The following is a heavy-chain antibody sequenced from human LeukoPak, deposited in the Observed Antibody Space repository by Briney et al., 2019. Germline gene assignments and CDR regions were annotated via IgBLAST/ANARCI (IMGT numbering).Heavy chain of an antibody. J-gene: IGHJ4*02. V-gene: IGHV3-64*04. CDR2: ISSNGGST. D-gene: IGHD4-17*01. CDR3: ARDLAGGDYGLVDC. CDR1: GFTFSSYA. Sequence: PGGSLRLSCSASGFTFSSYAMHWVRQAPGKGLEYVSAISSNGGSTYYADSVKGRFTISRDNSKNMLYLQMNSLRAEDTAVYYCARDLAGGDYGLVDCWGRGTLVTVSS.